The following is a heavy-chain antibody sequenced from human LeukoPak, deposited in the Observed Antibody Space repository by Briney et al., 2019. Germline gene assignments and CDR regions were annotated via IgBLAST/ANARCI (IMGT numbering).Heavy chain of an antibody. Sequence: PSETLSLTFAVYGGSFSGYYWSWIRQPPGKGLEWIGEINHSGSTNYNPSLKSRVTISVDTSKNQFSLKLSSVTAADTAVYYCNLKDDYYGSGSPGYYFDYWGQGTLVTVSS. CDR3: NLKDDYYGSGSPGYYFDY. CDR1: GGSFSGYY. J-gene: IGHJ4*02. CDR2: INHSGST. D-gene: IGHD3-10*01. V-gene: IGHV4-34*01.